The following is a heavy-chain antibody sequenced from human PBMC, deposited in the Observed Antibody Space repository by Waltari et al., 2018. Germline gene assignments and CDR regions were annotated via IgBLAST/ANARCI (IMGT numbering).Heavy chain of an antibody. CDR1: GFSFSGSW. Sequence: EVNLVESGGGLVQPGGSQRLSCAASGFSFSGSWMHWVRQAPGKGLVWVSSINKNADATSYADSVKGRFTISKDNAKNTLYLEMNSLRAEDTAVYYCARSGGYIDYWGQGTLVTVSS. V-gene: IGHV3-74*01. J-gene: IGHJ4*02. CDR2: INKNADAT. D-gene: IGHD2-15*01. CDR3: ARSGGYIDY.